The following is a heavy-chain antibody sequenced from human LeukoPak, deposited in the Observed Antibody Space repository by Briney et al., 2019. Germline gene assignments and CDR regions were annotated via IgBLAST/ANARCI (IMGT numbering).Heavy chain of an antibody. D-gene: IGHD3-10*01. V-gene: IGHV4-34*01. CDR3: ARGRYYGSGSFRGLDY. CDR2: INHSGST. CDR1: GGSFSGYY. J-gene: IGHJ4*02. Sequence: SETLSPTCAVYGGSFSGYYWSWIRQPPGKGLEWIGEINHSGSTNYNPSLKSRVTISVDTSKNQFSLKLSSVTAADTAVYYCARGRYYGSGSFRGLDYWGQGTLVTVSS.